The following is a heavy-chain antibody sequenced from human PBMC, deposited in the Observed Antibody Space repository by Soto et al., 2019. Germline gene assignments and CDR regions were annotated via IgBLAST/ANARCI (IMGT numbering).Heavy chain of an antibody. J-gene: IGHJ2*01. D-gene: IGHD5-12*01. CDR2: IIPIFGTV. CDR1: GDTFSNYP. Sequence: QVQLVQSGAEVKKPGSSVKGSCKASGDTFSNYPISWVRQAPGQGLVRMGGIIPIFGTVNYAQKFQGRVTITADESTSTAYMELSSLRSEDTAVYYCARGNHRWLQLWYFDLWGRGTLVTVSS. CDR3: ARGNHRWLQLWYFDL. V-gene: IGHV1-69*12.